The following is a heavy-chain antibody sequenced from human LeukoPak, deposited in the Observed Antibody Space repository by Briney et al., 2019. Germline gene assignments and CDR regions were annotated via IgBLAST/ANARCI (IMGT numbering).Heavy chain of an antibody. Sequence: SVKVSCKVSGYTLTELSMHWVRQAPGKGLEWMGGFDPEDGETIYAQKFQCRVTMTEDTSTDTAYMELSSLRSEDTAVYYCARGSTMIVVVITEDAFDIWGQGTMVTVSS. CDR3: ARGSTMIVVVITEDAFDI. J-gene: IGHJ3*02. CDR2: FDPEDGET. V-gene: IGHV1-24*01. D-gene: IGHD3-22*01. CDR1: GYTLTELS.